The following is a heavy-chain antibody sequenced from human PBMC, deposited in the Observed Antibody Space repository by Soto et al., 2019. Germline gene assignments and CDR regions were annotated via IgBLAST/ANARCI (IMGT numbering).Heavy chain of an antibody. CDR3: ARLAYGSGSNGVDY. J-gene: IGHJ4*02. CDR1: GGSFSGYY. CDR2: INHSGST. D-gene: IGHD3-10*01. V-gene: IGHV4-34*01. Sequence: QVQLQQWGAGLLKPSETLSLTCAVYGGSFSGYYWSWIRQPPGKGLEWIGEINHSGSTNYNPSLKSRVTISVDTSKNQFSLKLSSVTAAYTAVYYCARLAYGSGSNGVDYWGQGTLVTVSS.